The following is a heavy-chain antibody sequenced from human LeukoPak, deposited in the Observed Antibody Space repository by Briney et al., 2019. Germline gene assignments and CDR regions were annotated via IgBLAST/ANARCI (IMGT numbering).Heavy chain of an antibody. CDR1: GGSISSYY. Sequence: SETLSLTCTVSGGSISSYYWSWIRQPAGKGLEWIGRIYTSGSTNYNPSLKSRVTMSVDTSKNQFSLKLSSVTAAATAVDYCAREVTMVRGVIIRGRWFDPWGQGTLVTVSS. D-gene: IGHD3-10*01. CDR2: IYTSGST. CDR3: AREVTMVRGVIIRGRWFDP. V-gene: IGHV4-4*07. J-gene: IGHJ5*02.